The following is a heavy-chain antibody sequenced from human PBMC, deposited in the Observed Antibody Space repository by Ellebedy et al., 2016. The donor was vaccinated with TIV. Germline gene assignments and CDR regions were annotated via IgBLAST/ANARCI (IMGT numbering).Heavy chain of an antibody. Sequence: PGGSLRLSCAASGFTFSNYWMSWVRQAPGKGLEWVANIKQDGSETYYVDSVKGRFTISRDNAKNSLYLQMNSLRAEDTAVYYCANYKNTGGSVWLSDAFDVWGQGTMVTVSS. CDR2: IKQDGSET. CDR1: GFTFSNYW. J-gene: IGHJ3*01. CDR3: ANYKNTGGSVWLSDAFDV. V-gene: IGHV3-7*03. D-gene: IGHD4-11*01.